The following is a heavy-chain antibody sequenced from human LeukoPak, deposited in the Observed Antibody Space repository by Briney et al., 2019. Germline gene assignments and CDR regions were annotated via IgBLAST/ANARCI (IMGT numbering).Heavy chain of an antibody. CDR3: ARARRDGRKYYFDY. V-gene: IGHV4-39*01. Sequence: SETLSLTCTVSGGSISSRSYYWGWIRQPPGKGLEWIGIIYYSGSTYSDPSLRSRVTIPVDTSKNQFSLKLSSVTAADTAVYYCARARRDGRKYYFDYWGQGTLVTVSS. CDR1: GGSISSRSYY. D-gene: IGHD5-24*01. J-gene: IGHJ4*02. CDR2: IYYSGST.